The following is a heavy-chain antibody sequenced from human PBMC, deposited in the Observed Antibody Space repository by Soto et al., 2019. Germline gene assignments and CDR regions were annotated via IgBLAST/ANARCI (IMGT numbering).Heavy chain of an antibody. CDR2: ISAYNGNT. J-gene: IGHJ1*01. CDR1: GYTFTSYG. D-gene: IGHD3-10*01. V-gene: IGHV1-18*01. Sequence: QVQLVQSGAEVKKPGASVKVSCKASGYTFTSYGISWVRQAPGQGLEWMGWISAYNGNTNYAQKLQGRVTMTTDTSTSTAYMELRSLRSDETAVYYCAADRNYGSGGEYFQHWGQGTLVTVSS. CDR3: AADRNYGSGGEYFQH.